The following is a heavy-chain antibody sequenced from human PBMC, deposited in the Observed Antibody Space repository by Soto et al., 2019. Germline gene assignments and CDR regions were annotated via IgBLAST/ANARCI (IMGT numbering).Heavy chain of an antibody. CDR1: LFTFSIYW. CDR2: INSDGSST. V-gene: IGHV3-74*01. CDR3: AGRDCTNGVCFFY. Sequence: SGAASLFTFSIYWMHWVRQAPGKGLVRVSRINSDGSSTSYADSVKGRFTISRDNAKNTLYLHMNSLRAEDTAVYYCAGRDCTNGVCFFYWGQGTLVTVSS. J-gene: IGHJ4*02. D-gene: IGHD2-8*01.